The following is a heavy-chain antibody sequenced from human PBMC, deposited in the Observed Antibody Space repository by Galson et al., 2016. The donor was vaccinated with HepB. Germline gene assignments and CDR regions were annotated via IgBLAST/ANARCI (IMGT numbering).Heavy chain of an antibody. CDR2: ISGSGSTI. Sequence: SLSLSCAASGFTFTYSYMSWIRQAPGKGLEWLSYISGSGSTISYADSVKGRFTISRDNAKNTLYLQMNSLRAADTAVYFCVRDHSVVPTTAYNWFDPWGRGTLVTVSS. D-gene: IGHD4-23*01. V-gene: IGHV3-11*04. CDR1: GFTFTYSY. CDR3: VRDHSVVPTTAYNWFDP. J-gene: IGHJ5*02.